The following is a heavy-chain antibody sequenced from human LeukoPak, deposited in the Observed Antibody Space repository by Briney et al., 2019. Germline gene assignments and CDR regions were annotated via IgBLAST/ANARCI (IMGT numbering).Heavy chain of an antibody. Sequence: GASVKVSCKASGYTFTSYDINWVRQAPGQGLEWMGGIIPIFGTANYAQKFQGRVTITTDESTSTAYMELSSLRSEDTAVYYCAKGIAARPDYYYYYMDVWGKGTTVTVSS. J-gene: IGHJ6*03. D-gene: IGHD6-6*01. CDR2: IIPIFGTA. CDR3: AKGIAARPDYYYYYMDV. V-gene: IGHV1-69*05. CDR1: GYTFTSYD.